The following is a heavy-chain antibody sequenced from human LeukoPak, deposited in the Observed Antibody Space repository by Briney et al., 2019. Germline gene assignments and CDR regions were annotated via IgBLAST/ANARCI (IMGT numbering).Heavy chain of an antibody. V-gene: IGHV4-39*01. D-gene: IGHD3-9*01. CDR3: GSGKIFQYFDWHNNWFDP. CDR2: VSYSGST. CDR1: GGSISSSSYY. J-gene: IGHJ5*02. Sequence: SETLSLTCTVSGGSISSSSYYWGWIRQPPGKGLEWIGSVSYSGSTYYNPSLKSRVTISVDTSKNQFSLKLTSVTAADTAVYYCGSGKIFQYFDWHNNWFDPWGQGTLVTVSS.